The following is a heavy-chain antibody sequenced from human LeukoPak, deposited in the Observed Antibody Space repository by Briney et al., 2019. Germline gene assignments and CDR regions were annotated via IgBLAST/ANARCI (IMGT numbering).Heavy chain of an antibody. Sequence: SVKVSCKASGGTFSSYAISWVRQAPGQGLEWMGGIIPIFGTANYAQKFQGRVTITADESTSTAYMELSSLRSEDTAVYYCARGAATRPQQNWFDPWGQGTLVTVSS. V-gene: IGHV1-69*13. CDR1: GGTFSSYA. CDR2: IIPIFGTA. D-gene: IGHD6-13*01. CDR3: ARGAATRPQQNWFDP. J-gene: IGHJ5*02.